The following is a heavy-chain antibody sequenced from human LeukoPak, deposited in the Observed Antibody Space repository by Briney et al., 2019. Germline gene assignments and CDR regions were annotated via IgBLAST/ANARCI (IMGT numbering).Heavy chain of an antibody. CDR1: RFTFSSYA. CDR3: AKGAMVRGVIIVSCFDY. V-gene: IGHV3-23*01. D-gene: IGHD3-10*01. J-gene: IGHJ4*02. Sequence: PGGSLRLSCAASRFTFSSYAMSWVRQAPGEGLEWVSAISGSGGSAYYADSVKGRFTISRDNSKNTLYLQMNSLRAEDTAVYYCAKGAMVRGVIIVSCFDYWGQGTLVTVSS. CDR2: ISGSGGSA.